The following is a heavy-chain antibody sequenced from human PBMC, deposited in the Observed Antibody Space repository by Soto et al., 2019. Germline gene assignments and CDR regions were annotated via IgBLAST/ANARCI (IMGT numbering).Heavy chain of an antibody. CDR2: ISGSGGST. V-gene: IGHV3-23*01. Sequence: GGSLRLSCAASGFTFSSYAMSWVRQAPGKGLEWVSAISGSGGSTYYADSVKGRFTISRDNSKNTLYLQMNSLRAEDTAVYYCAKDFDFGGLIVTQLFDYWGQATLVTVSS. CDR1: GFTFSSYA. J-gene: IGHJ4*02. CDR3: AKDFDFGGLIVTQLFDY. D-gene: IGHD3-16*02.